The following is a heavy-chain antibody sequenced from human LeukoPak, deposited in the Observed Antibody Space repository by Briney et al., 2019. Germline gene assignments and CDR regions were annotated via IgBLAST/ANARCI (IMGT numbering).Heavy chain of an antibody. V-gene: IGHV3-64D*06. CDR3: LRWSDY. CDR2: ISNKGGST. D-gene: IGHD2-8*01. CDR1: GFTFSSFG. J-gene: IGHJ4*02. Sequence: QPGGSLRLSCSASGFTFSSFGLHWVRQAPGKGLEYVSAISNKGGSTFYADSVKGRFTISRDNSKSTLYLQMSSLRVDDTAVYYCLRWSDYRGQGTLVTVSS.